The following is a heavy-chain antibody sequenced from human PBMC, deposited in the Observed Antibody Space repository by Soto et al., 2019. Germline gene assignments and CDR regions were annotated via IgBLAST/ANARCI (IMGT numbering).Heavy chain of an antibody. CDR2: MNPNSGNT. CDR3: ATNDFWSGYYWLCY. J-gene: IGHJ4*02. V-gene: IGHV1-8*01. D-gene: IGHD3-3*01. Sequence: ASVKVSCKASGYTFTSYDINWVRQATGQGLEWMGWMNPNSGNTGYAQKFQGRVTMTRDTSTSTVYMELSSLRSEDTAVYYCATNDFWSGYYWLCYWGKGTLVTVSS. CDR1: GYTFTSYD.